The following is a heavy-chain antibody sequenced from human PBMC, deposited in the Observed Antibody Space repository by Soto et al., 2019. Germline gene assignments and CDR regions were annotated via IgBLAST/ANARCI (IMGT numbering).Heavy chain of an antibody. CDR1: GGSISSGGYS. CDR2: IFQSGST. J-gene: IGHJ4*02. CDR3: AGDDRSSGSDHFDY. D-gene: IGHD6-13*01. Sequence: QLQLQESGSGLVKPSQTLSLTCAVSGGSISSGGYSWSWIRQPPGKGLEWIGYIFQSGSTHYHPTLKSRVTIFRDKFTNQFSLKLGSVTAADTAVYYWAGDDRSSGSDHFDYWGLGTLVTVSS. V-gene: IGHV4-30-2*01.